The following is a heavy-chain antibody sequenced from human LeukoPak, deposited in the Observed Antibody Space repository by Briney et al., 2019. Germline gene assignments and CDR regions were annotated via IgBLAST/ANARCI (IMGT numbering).Heavy chain of an antibody. Sequence: GGSLRLSCAASGFTFSSYSMNGVRLAPGKGLEWVSYISSSGTTIYYADSVKGRFTISRDNAKNSLYLQMNSLRAEDTAVYYCAREGQKWFPPFDFWGQGTLVTVSS. CDR2: ISSSGTTI. CDR1: GFTFSSYS. V-gene: IGHV3-48*04. J-gene: IGHJ4*02. CDR3: AREGQKWFPPFDF. D-gene: IGHD2-8*01.